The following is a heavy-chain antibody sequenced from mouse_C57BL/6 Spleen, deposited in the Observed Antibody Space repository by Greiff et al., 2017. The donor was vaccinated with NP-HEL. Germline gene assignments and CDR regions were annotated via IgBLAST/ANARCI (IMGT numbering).Heavy chain of an antibody. V-gene: IGHV2-2*01. CDR1: GFSLTSYG. CDR3: AREGTTDYAMDY. Sequence: QVQLQQSGPGLVQPSQSLSITCTVSGFSLTSYGVHWVRQSPGKGLEWLGVIWSGGSTDYNAAFISRLSISKDNSKSQVFFKMNSLQADDTAIYYCAREGTTDYAMDYWAQGTSVTVSS. CDR2: IWSGGST. J-gene: IGHJ4*01. D-gene: IGHD2-14*01.